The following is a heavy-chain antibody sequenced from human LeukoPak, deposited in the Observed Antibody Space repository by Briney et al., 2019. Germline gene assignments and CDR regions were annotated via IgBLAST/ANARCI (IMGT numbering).Heavy chain of an antibody. CDR1: GFTFSSYW. V-gene: IGHV3-74*01. CDR3: ARGPPYYYDSSGYAFDI. J-gene: IGHJ3*02. Sequence: GGSLRLSCAASGFTFSSYWMHWVRQAPGKGLVWVSRINSDGSSTSYADSVKGRFTISRDNAKNTLYLQMNSLRAEDTAVYYCARGPPYYYDSSGYAFDIWGQGTMVTVSS. D-gene: IGHD3-22*01. CDR2: INSDGSST.